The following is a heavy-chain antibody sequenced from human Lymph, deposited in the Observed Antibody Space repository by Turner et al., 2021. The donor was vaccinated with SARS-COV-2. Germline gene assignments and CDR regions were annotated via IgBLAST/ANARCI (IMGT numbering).Heavy chain of an antibody. V-gene: IGHV4-39*01. J-gene: IGHJ4*02. Sequence: QLQLQESGPGPVKPSETLYLTCTVSAGSISSSSHYWGWIRQPPGRGLEWIGHIYYSGSNYYNPSLKSRVTISVDTSKNQFSLKLSSVTAADTAVYYCARLVRRAEYYFDYWGQGTLVTVSS. CDR1: AGSISSSSHY. CDR3: ARLVRRAEYYFDY. CDR2: IYYSGSN. D-gene: IGHD3-10*01.